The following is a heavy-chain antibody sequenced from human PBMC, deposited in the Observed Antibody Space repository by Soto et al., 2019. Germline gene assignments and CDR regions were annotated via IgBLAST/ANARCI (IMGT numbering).Heavy chain of an antibody. CDR3: AREENCSDGICYSEYFQR. J-gene: IGHJ1*01. Sequence: QVQLVQSGAEVKKAGASVKVSCKASGYIFTAYSMHWVRQAPGQGLEGMGVVNPSGGSTNYAQKFQGRITMTRDTSTSTVYMDLSSLTSEDTAVYYCAREENCSDGICYSEYFQRWGQGTLVTVSS. CDR2: VNPSGGST. CDR1: GYIFTAYS. V-gene: IGHV1-46*01. D-gene: IGHD2-15*01.